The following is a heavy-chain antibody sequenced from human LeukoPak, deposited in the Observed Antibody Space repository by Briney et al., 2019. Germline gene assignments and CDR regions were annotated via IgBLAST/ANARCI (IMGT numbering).Heavy chain of an antibody. CDR3: SGRDTFDS. Sequence: GGSLRLSCAASAFTYSNYAMHWVRQAPGKGLEWVAVVFFDGDTKYYADSVKGRFTISRDNSKNTLYLQMNSLRPEDTAVYDSSGRDTFDSWGQGTLVTVSS. J-gene: IGHJ4*02. CDR1: AFTYSNYA. D-gene: IGHD3-22*01. CDR2: VFFDGDTK. V-gene: IGHV3-30*04.